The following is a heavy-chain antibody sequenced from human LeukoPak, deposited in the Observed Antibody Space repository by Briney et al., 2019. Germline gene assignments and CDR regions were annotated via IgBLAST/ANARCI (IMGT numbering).Heavy chain of an antibody. CDR2: VSYSGTT. D-gene: IGHD1-26*01. Sequence: KPSETLSLTCTVSGGSIRSNGYFWSWIRQPPAKGLEWIATVSYSGTTYYNPSLKSRVTMSVDTSTNHFSLKLSSVTAADTAVYYCARYSFPVGRHFDYWGQGTLVTVSS. V-gene: IGHV4-39*02. J-gene: IGHJ4*02. CDR3: ARYSFPVGRHFDY. CDR1: GGSIRSNGYF.